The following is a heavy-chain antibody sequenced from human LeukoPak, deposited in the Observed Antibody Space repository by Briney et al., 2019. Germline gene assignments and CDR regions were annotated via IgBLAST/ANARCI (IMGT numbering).Heavy chain of an antibody. CDR3: ARDGGYSSSSFDY. J-gene: IGHJ4*02. CDR1: GGSISSGGYS. CDR2: IYHSGST. Sequence: SETLSLTCAVSGGSISSGGYSWSWIRQPPGKGLEWIGYIYHSGSTYYNPSLKSRVTISVDKSKNQFSLKLSSVTAADTAVYYCARDGGYSSSSFDYWGQGTLVTVSS. D-gene: IGHD6-6*01. V-gene: IGHV4-30-2*01.